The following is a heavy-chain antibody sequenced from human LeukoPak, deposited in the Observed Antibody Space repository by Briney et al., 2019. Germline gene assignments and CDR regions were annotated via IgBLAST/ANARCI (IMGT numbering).Heavy chain of an antibody. CDR1: GVSISSYY. CDR3: ARTRYSSGWYWGDYFDY. D-gene: IGHD6-19*01. V-gene: IGHV4-59*01. Sequence: SETLSLTCTVSGVSISSYYWSWLRQPPGKGLEWIGYIYYSGSTNYNPSLKSRVTISVDTSKNQFSLKLSSVTAADTAVYYCARTRYSSGWYWGDYFDYWGQGTLVTVSS. J-gene: IGHJ4*02. CDR2: IYYSGST.